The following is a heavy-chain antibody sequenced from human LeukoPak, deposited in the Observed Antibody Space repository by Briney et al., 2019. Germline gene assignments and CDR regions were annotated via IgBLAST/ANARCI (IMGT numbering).Heavy chain of an antibody. V-gene: IGHV3-23*01. J-gene: IGHJ4*02. D-gene: IGHD6-19*01. CDR3: AKDSPGGYTSGWYLDY. CDR1: GFTFSDYY. CDR2: ISGSHGST. Sequence: GGSLRLSCAASGFTFSDYYMSWIRQAPGKGLEWVSAISGSHGSTYYADSVKGRFTISRDNSKNTLYLQMNSLRAEDTAVYYCAKDSPGGYTSGWYLDYWGQGTVLTVSS.